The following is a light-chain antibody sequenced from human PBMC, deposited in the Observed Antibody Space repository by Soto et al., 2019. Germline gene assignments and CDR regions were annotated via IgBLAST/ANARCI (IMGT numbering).Light chain of an antibody. CDR1: GSDVGAYDY. CDR2: DVS. J-gene: IGLJ1*01. CDR3: SPYTSSITPSYV. Sequence: QSALTQPASVSGSPGQSITISCTGTGSDVGAYDYVSWYQHHPGKAPKLLIYDVSNRPSGVSNRFSGSKSGNTASLTISGLQAEDEADYYCSPYTSSITPSYVFGTGTKVTVL. V-gene: IGLV2-14*03.